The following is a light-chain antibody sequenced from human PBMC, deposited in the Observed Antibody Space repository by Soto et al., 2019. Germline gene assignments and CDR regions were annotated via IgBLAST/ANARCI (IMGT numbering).Light chain of an antibody. CDR2: EVS. J-gene: IGLJ2*01. CDR1: SSDVGGYKY. Sequence: QSALTQPPSASGSPGQSVAISCTGTSSDVGGYKYVSWYQQHPGKAPKLMIYEVSQRPSGVPDRFSGSKSGNTASLTVSGLQAEDEADYYCNSYAGSNIVVFGGGTQLTVL. CDR3: NSYAGSNIVV. V-gene: IGLV2-8*01.